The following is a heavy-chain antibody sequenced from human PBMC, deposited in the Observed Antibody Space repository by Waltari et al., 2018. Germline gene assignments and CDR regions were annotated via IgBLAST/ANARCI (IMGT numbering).Heavy chain of an antibody. CDR3: AQQLPYYYDSSGRHGWCDP. V-gene: IGHV2-5*01. J-gene: IGHJ5*02. CDR1: GFSLSTSGVG. Sequence: QITLKESGPTLVKPTQNLTLTCTFSGFSLSTSGVGVGWIRQPPGKALEWLALIYWNDDKRYSPSLKSRLTITTDTSQNQVVLTMTNMDPVDTATYYCAQQLPYYYDSSGRHGWCDPWGQGTLVTVSS. CDR2: IYWNDDK. D-gene: IGHD3-22*01.